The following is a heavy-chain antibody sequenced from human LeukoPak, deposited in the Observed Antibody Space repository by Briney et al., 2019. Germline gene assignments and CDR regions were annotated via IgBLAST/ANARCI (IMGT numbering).Heavy chain of an antibody. V-gene: IGHV4-39*07. J-gene: IGHJ4*02. CDR3: ARERIVATALFTDY. CDR2: IYYSGST. CDR1: GGSISSSSYF. D-gene: IGHD5-12*01. Sequence: ETLSLTCTVSGGSISSSSYFWGWIRQPPGKGLEWIGSIYYSGSTYYNPSLKSRVTISVDTSKNQFSLKLSSVTAADTAVYYCARERIVATALFTDYWGQGTLVTVSS.